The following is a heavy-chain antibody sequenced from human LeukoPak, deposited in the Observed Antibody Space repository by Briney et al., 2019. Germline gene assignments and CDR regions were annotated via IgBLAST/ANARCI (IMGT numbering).Heavy chain of an antibody. D-gene: IGHD6-13*01. CDR1: GFTFSDHY. Sequence: GGSLRLCCAGSGFTFSDHYMSWIRQASGKGLEWVSYISSSGDTIYYADSVKGRFTISRDNAKNSLYLQMNSLRAEDTAVYYCARGSQQPYYWGQGTLVTVSS. V-gene: IGHV3-11*01. CDR3: ARGSQQPYY. J-gene: IGHJ4*02. CDR2: ISSSGDTI.